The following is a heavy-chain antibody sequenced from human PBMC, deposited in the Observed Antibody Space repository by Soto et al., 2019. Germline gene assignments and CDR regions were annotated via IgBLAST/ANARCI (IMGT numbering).Heavy chain of an antibody. CDR1: GFTFSTYS. Sequence: GGSLRLSCVGSGFTFSTYSINWVRQAPGKGLEWVSSISSRSDIYYADSVKGRFTISRDNAKNSVSLQMNSLRAEDTAVYYCAREYTAWPLAYGLDVWGQVTKVTFSS. CDR2: ISSRSDI. CDR3: AREYTAWPLAYGLDV. J-gene: IGHJ6*02. V-gene: IGHV3-21*01. D-gene: IGHD2-2*02.